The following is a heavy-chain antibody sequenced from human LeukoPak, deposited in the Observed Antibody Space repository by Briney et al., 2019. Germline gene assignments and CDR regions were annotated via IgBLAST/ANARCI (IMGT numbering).Heavy chain of an antibody. V-gene: IGHV1-18*01. D-gene: IGHD3-22*01. J-gene: IGHJ4*02. CDR1: GYTFTSYG. Sequence: ASVKVSCKASGYTFTSYGISWVRQAPGQGLEWMGWISAYNGNTNYAQKLQGRVTMTTDTSTSTAYMELRSLRSDDTAVYYCARVPPDSSGYYVYYSDYWGQGTLVTVSS. CDR2: ISAYNGNT. CDR3: ARVPPDSSGYYVYYSDY.